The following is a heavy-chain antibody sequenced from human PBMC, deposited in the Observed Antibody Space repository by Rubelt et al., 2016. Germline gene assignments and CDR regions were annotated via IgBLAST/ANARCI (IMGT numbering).Heavy chain of an antibody. D-gene: IGHD3-16*01. J-gene: IGHJ4*02. CDR1: GFTFSDYV. V-gene: IGHV3-33*01. Sequence: QVQLVESGGGVVQPGRSLRLSCAASGFTFSDYVMHWVRQAPGKGLEWVAVIWNDGNNKYYADSVKGRFTISRDNSKNKLDLQMDSLRAEETDVYYCARGYGSIMIGPEWWGQGTLVTVSS. CDR2: IWNDGNNK. CDR3: ARGYGSIMIGPEW.